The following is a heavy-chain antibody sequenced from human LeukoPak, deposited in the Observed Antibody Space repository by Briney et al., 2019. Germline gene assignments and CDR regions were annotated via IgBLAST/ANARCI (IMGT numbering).Heavy chain of an antibody. CDR2: IYPGDSDT. V-gene: IGHV5-51*01. CDR1: GYSFTSYW. D-gene: IGHD2-2*01. J-gene: IGHJ4*02. Sequence: GESLKISCKGSGYSFTSYWIGWVRQMPGKGLEWMGIIYPGDSDTRYSPSFQGQVTISADKSISTAYLQWSSLKASDTAMYYCARFSPAYLGYCSSTSCSNFDYWGQGTLVTVSS. CDR3: ARFSPAYLGYCSSTSCSNFDY.